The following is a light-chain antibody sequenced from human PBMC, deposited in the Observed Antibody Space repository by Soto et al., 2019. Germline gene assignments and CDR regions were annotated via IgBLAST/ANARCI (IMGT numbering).Light chain of an antibody. CDR1: TGAVTSGHY. CDR3: LLSYSGARWV. V-gene: IGLV7-46*01. J-gene: IGLJ3*02. Sequence: QAVVTQEPSLTVSPGGTVTLTCGSSTGAVTSGHYPYWFQQKPGQAPRTLIYDTSNKHSWTPARFSGSLLGGKAALTLSGAQPEDEAEYYCLLSYSGARWVFGGGTKRPS. CDR2: DTS.